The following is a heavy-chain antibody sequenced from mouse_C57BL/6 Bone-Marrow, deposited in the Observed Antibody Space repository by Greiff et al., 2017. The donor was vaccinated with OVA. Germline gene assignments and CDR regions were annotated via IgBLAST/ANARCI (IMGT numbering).Heavy chain of an antibody. Sequence: EVQLQQSVAELVRPGASVKLSCTASGFNIKNTYLHWVKQRPEQGLEWIGRIDPANGNTKYAPKFPGKATITADTSSNTAYLQLSSLTSEYTAIYYSARRTYGSSPHWYFDVWGTGTTVTVSS. J-gene: IGHJ1*03. CDR2: IDPANGNT. V-gene: IGHV14-3*01. CDR1: GFNIKNTY. CDR3: ARRTYGSSPHWYFDV. D-gene: IGHD1-1*01.